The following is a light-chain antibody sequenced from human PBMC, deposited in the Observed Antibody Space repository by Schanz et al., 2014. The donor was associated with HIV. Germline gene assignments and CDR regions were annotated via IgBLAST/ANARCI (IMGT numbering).Light chain of an antibody. CDR1: SSDVGGYDY. V-gene: IGLV2-8*01. J-gene: IGLJ3*02. Sequence: QSALTQPPSASGSPGQSVTISCTGTSSDVGGYDYVSWYQQHPGKAPKLMIYDVTKRPSGVPDRFSGSKSGNTASLTISGLRAEDEADYHCCSYAATSNVLFGGGTKLTVL. CDR2: DVT. CDR3: CSYAATSNVL.